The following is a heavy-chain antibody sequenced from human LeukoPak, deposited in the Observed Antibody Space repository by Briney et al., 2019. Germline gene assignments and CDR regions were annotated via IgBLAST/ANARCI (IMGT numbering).Heavy chain of an antibody. CDR2: IVPILGIA. D-gene: IGHD2-15*01. CDR3: TECRVSCYDREAIYYYYGMDV. CDR1: GGTVSSHA. J-gene: IGHJ6*02. V-gene: IGHV1-69*04. Sequence: GASVKVSCKASGGTVSSHAISWVRQVRGQGLEWMGRIVPILGIANYAQKFLGRVTITADKSTSTAYMELSRLRSEDTAVYYCTECRVSCYDREAIYYYYGMDVWGQGTTVTVSS.